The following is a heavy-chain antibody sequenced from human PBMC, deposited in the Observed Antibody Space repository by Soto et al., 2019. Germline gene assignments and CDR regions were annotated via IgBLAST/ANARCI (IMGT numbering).Heavy chain of an antibody. CDR1: GYTFNNYF. CDR3: TRESEGNQYFDF. Sequence: VQLEQSGAEVKKPGASMKVSCQASGYTFNNYFIHWVRQAPGQGLEWMGVSHVGPSTTMYAQKFQGRVIVTRDTSTSTVYLELSSLVSEDTALYFCTRESEGNQYFDFWGQGTLVTVSS. J-gene: IGHJ4*02. CDR2: SHVGPSTT. V-gene: IGHV1-46*02.